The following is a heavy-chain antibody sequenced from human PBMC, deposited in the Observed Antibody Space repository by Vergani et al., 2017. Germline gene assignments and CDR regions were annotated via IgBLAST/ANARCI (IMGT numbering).Heavy chain of an antibody. J-gene: IGHJ5*02. V-gene: IGHV5-51*01. Sequence: EVMLVQSGAEVKKPGESLKISCKGSGYSFTSYWIGWVRQMPGKGLEWMGIIYPGDSDTRYSPSFQGQVTISADKSISTAYLQWSSLKASDTAMYYCARHGYVYDYGSGTGNWFDPWGQGTLVTVSS. CDR1: GYSFTSYW. CDR3: ARHGYVYDYGSGTGNWFDP. CDR2: IYPGDSDT. D-gene: IGHD3-10*01.